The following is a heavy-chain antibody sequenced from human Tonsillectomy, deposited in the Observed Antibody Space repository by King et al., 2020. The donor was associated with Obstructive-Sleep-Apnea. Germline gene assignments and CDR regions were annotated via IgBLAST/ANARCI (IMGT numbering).Heavy chain of an antibody. CDR2: IREDGGEK. J-gene: IGHJ4*02. V-gene: IGHV3-7*03. CDR1: GFTFRRDW. D-gene: IGHD1-26*01. Sequence: VQLVESGGGLVQPGGSLRLTCAASGFTFRRDWMSWVRQAPGKGLEWVANIREDGGEKNYVDSVKGRFTISRDNAKNSLYLQMNSLRAEDTAVYYCARVPPQWELPLDYWGLGTLVTVSS. CDR3: ARVPPQWELPLDY.